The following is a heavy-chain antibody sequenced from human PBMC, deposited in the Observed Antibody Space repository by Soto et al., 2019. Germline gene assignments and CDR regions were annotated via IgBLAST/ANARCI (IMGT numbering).Heavy chain of an antibody. CDR1: GFNFNTFA. V-gene: IGHV3-30*09. CDR2: VSHDGTDK. CDR3: ARVFGSAWFGGHFDN. D-gene: IGHD6-19*01. J-gene: IGHJ4*02. Sequence: QVQLVESGGGVVQPGRSRRLSCAASGFNFNTFALHWVRQAPGKGLEWVAVVSHDGTDKYYADSVKGRFAISRDNSENRLFLQMDSLRNEDTAVYYCARVFGSAWFGGHFDNWGQGALVTVSS.